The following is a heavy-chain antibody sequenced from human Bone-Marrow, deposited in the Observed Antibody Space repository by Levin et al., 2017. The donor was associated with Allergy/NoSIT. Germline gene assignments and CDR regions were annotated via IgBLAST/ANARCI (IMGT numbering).Heavy chain of an antibody. D-gene: IGHD3-10*01. CDR3: ARSYSLKLRGVNRWYGLDV. V-gene: IGHV2-70*01. J-gene: IGHJ6*02. CDR1: GFSLTRPGMC. Sequence: ESGPTLVNPTQTITLTCSFSGFSLTRPGMCVSWIRPPPGKALEWLGVVDWRDDKYYTTSLKNRLTISRDTSRNQVVLLMTTMDPVDTATYYCARSYSLKLRGVNRWYGLDVWGQGTTVTVSS. CDR2: VDWRDDK.